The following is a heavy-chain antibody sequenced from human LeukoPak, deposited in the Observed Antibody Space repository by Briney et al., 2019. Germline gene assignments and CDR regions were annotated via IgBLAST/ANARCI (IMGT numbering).Heavy chain of an antibody. Sequence: PSETLSLTCAVSSGSIFSSNWWSRVRQPPGKGLEWIGQIFHSGSTSYSPSLKSRVTISVDKSKNQFSLKLSSVTAADTAVYYCARDTYNWNVDTFDPWGQGTLVTVSS. CDR2: IFHSGST. J-gene: IGHJ5*02. CDR3: ARDTYNWNVDTFDP. CDR1: SGSIFSSNW. V-gene: IGHV4-4*02. D-gene: IGHD1-20*01.